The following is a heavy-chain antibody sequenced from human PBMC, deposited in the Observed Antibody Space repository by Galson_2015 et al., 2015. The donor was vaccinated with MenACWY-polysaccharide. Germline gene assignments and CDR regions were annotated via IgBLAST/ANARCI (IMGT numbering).Heavy chain of an antibody. CDR2: ISSGSDTA. D-gene: IGHD1-26*01. V-gene: IGHV3-23*01. CDR1: GFNFSIYV. J-gene: IGHJ4*02. Sequence: SLRLSCAASGFNFSIYVMTWVRQAPGKGLEWVSAISSGSDTAYYTDSVKGRFTISRDNSKGTVHLQMDSLRADDTAVYYCVKGGWADNWGQGTLVTVSS. CDR3: VKGGWADN.